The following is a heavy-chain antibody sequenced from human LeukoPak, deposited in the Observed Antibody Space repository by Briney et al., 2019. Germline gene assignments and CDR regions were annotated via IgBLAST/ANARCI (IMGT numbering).Heavy chain of an antibody. D-gene: IGHD3-16*01. CDR3: AKLRLLGALDDAFDV. CDR2: IRHDGSHH. Sequence: GGSLRLSCAASGFGFSSYAMHWVRQAPGKGLEWVAFIRHDGSHHYHGDSVKGRFTISRDNSKNKLYLEMTSLRPEVTAVFYCAKLRLLGALDDAFDVWGQGTMVTVSS. J-gene: IGHJ3*01. V-gene: IGHV3-30*02. CDR1: GFGFSSYA.